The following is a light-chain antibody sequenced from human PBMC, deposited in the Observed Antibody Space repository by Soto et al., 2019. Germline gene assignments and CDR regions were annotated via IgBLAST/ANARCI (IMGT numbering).Light chain of an antibody. Sequence: LTQPASVSGSPGQSITISCTGTSSDVGSYDLVSWYQQHPGKAPKLMIYEDSKRPSGVSTRFSGSKSGNTASLTISGLQAGDEADYYCCSYAGSRTYVFGAGTKVTVL. CDR1: SSDVGSYDL. CDR3: CSYAGSRTYV. CDR2: EDS. V-gene: IGLV2-23*01. J-gene: IGLJ1*01.